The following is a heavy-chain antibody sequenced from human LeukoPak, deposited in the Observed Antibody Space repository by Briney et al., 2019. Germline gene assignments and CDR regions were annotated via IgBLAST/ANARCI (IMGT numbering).Heavy chain of an antibody. Sequence: RTEGSLRLSCAASGFTFSSYSMNWVRQAPGKGLEWVSSISGSGFKKYYAESVKGRLTISRDNSKNTVYLQMNSLRAEDTALYYCARDGDTVLTRGYYYYMDVWGKGTTVTVSS. D-gene: IGHD4-23*01. CDR1: GFTFSSYS. CDR2: ISGSGFKK. CDR3: ARDGDTVLTRGYYYYMDV. J-gene: IGHJ6*03. V-gene: IGHV3-48*01.